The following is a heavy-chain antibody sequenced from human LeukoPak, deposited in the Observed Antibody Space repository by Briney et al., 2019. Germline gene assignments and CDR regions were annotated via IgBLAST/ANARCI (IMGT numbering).Heavy chain of an antibody. CDR1: GGSISSGGYY. V-gene: IGHV4-31*03. CDR2: IYYSGST. Sequence: SQTLSLTCTVSGGSISSGGYYWSWIRQHPGKGLEWIGYIYYSGSTYYNPSLKSRVTISVDTSKNQFSLKLSSVTAADTAVYYCARAVGDYYDSSGYYSDYWGQGTLVTVSS. D-gene: IGHD3-22*01. CDR3: ARAVGDYYDSSGYYSDY. J-gene: IGHJ4*02.